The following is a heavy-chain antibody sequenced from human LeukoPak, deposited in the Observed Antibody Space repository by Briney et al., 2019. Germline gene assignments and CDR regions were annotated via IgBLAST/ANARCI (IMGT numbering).Heavy chain of an antibody. J-gene: IGHJ4*02. CDR3: ARQARYYDILTGLRRGYLDY. V-gene: IGHV4-34*01. Sequence: SETLSLTCAVYGGSFSGYYWSWIRQPPGKGLEWIGEINHSGSTNYNPSLKSRVTISVDTSKNQFSLKLSSVTAADTAVYYCARQARYYDILTGLRRGYLDYWGQGTLVTVSS. D-gene: IGHD3-9*01. CDR1: GGSFSGYY. CDR2: INHSGST.